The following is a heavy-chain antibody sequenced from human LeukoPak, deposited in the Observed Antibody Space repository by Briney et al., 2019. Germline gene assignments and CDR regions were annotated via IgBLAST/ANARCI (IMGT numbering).Heavy chain of an antibody. Sequence: PSETLSLTCTVSGGSISSYYWSWIRQPPGKGLEWIGYIYYSGGTNYNPSLKSRVTISVDTSKNQFSLKLSSVTAADTAVYYCARGDYYYGMDVWGQGTTVTVSS. CDR1: GGSISSYY. V-gene: IGHV4-59*01. CDR2: IYYSGGT. CDR3: ARGDYYYGMDV. J-gene: IGHJ6*02.